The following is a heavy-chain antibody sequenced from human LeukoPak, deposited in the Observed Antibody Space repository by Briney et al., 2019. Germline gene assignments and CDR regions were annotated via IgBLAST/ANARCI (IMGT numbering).Heavy chain of an antibody. Sequence: ASVKVSCKASGYTFTGYYIHWVRLAPGQGLEWMGWINPDSGGTNYAQTVQGRVTMTRDTSISTAYMELPRLTSDDTAVYYCAGNNRGGYDLTYWGQGTLVIVSS. CDR3: AGNNRGGYDLTY. CDR1: GYTFTGYY. V-gene: IGHV1-2*02. D-gene: IGHD5-12*01. CDR2: INPDSGGT. J-gene: IGHJ4*02.